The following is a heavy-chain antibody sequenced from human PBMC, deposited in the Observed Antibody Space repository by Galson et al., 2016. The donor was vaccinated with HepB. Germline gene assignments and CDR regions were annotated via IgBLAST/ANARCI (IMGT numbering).Heavy chain of an antibody. D-gene: IGHD2-2*01. J-gene: IGHJ5*02. V-gene: IGHV1-46*01. CDR2: INPSGGST. CDR1: GYTFTSYY. Sequence: SVKVSCKASGYTFTSYYMHWVRQAPGQGLEWMGIINPSGGSTSYAQTFQGRVTMTRDTSTSKVYLELSSLRTEDTAVYYCARDKDIVVVPAAMGFDPWGQGTLVTVSS. CDR3: ARDKDIVVVPAAMGFDP.